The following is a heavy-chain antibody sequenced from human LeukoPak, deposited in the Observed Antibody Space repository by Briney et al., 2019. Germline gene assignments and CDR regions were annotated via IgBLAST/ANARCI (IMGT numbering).Heavy chain of an antibody. CDR1: GFTFSTYW. CDR3: AREGVVGATANHYDY. V-gene: IGHV3-7*01. D-gene: IGHD1-26*01. J-gene: IGHJ4*02. CDR2: IKQDGSAK. Sequence: PGGSLRLSCAATGFTFSTYWMSWVRQAPGKGLEWVANIKQDGSAKYYVDPVKGRFTISRDNAKNSLYLQMNSLRAEDTGVYYCAREGVVGATANHYDYWGQGSLVTVSS.